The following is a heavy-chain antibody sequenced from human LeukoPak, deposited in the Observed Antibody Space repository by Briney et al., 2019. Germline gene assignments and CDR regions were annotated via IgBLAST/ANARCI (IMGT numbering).Heavy chain of an antibody. J-gene: IGHJ4*02. Sequence: GGSLRLSCAASRFTFSGSPILWVRQASGKGLEWVGRIRSKADNYATAYAASVQGRCTISRDDSKNTAYLQLNSLKTEDTAVYYCTQSNYWGQGALVTVS. CDR1: RFTFSGSP. V-gene: IGHV3-73*01. CDR3: TQSNY. CDR2: IRSKADNYAT.